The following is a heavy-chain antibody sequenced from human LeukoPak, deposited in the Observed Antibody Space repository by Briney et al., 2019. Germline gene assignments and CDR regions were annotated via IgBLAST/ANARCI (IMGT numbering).Heavy chain of an antibody. J-gene: IGHJ4*02. CDR2: FTSDGNSM. D-gene: IGHD1-26*01. Sequence: PPGGSLRLSCAASGFTLSSYTMYWVRQAPGRGLVWVARFTSDGNSMTYADFVKGRFTVSRDIAKNTLYLQMNSLRAEDTAVYYCARAQVGTPTDCWGQGTLVTVSS. CDR3: ARAQVGTPTDC. CDR1: GFTLSSYT. V-gene: IGHV3-74*01.